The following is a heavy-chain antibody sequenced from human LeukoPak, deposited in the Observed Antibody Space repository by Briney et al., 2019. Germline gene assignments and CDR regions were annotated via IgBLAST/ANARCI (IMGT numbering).Heavy chain of an antibody. CDR1: GYTLTELS. CDR2: FDPEDGET. J-gene: IGHJ4*02. CDR3: ARVVVRGWLVGGYYFDY. D-gene: IGHD6-19*01. V-gene: IGHV1-24*01. Sequence: ASVKVSCKVSGYTLTELSMHWVRRAPGKGLEWMGGFDPEDGETIYAQKFQGRVTMTEDTSTDTAYMELSSLRSEDTAVYYCARVVVRGWLVGGYYFDYWGQGTLVTVSS.